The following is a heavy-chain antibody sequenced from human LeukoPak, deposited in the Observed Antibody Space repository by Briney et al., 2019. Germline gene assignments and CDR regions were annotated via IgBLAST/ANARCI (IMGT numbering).Heavy chain of an antibody. CDR1: GFTFSTYW. CDR2: IKPDGSST. D-gene: IGHD2-2*01. J-gene: IGHJ4*02. V-gene: IGHV3-74*01. Sequence: GGSLKLSCAASGFTFSTYWMHWVRQAPGKGLVWVSRIKPDGSSTSYADSVKGRFTISRDNAKNTMYLQMNSLRAEDTAVYYCARDLVVSCSSTSCSVAPSDFWGQGTLVTVSS. CDR3: ARDLVVSCSSTSCSVAPSDF.